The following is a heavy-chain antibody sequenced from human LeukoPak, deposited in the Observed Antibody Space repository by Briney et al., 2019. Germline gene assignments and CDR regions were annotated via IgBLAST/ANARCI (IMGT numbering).Heavy chain of an antibody. Sequence: GASVKVSCKASGGTFSSYAISWVRQAPGQGLEWMGGIIPIFGTANYAQKFQGRVTITTDESTSTAYMELSSLRSEDTAVYYCARPRGFLEWLPLDIWGQGTMVTVSS. CDR1: GGTFSSYA. D-gene: IGHD3-3*01. CDR2: IIPIFGTA. CDR3: ARPRGFLEWLPLDI. J-gene: IGHJ3*02. V-gene: IGHV1-69*05.